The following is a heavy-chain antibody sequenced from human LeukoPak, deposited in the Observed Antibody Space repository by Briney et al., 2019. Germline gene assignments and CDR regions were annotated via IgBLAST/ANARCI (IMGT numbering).Heavy chain of an antibody. CDR1: GGSFSGYY. CDR3: ARAAY. J-gene: IGHJ4*02. Sequence: SETLSLTCAVYGGSFSGYYWSWIRQPPGKGLEWIGEINHSGSTNYNPSLKSRVTISVDTSKNRFSLMLSSVTAADTAVYYCARAAYWGQGTLVTVSS. CDR2: INHSGST. V-gene: IGHV4-34*01.